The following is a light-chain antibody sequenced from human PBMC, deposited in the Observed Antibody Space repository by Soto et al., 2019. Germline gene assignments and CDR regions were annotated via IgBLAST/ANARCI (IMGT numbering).Light chain of an antibody. CDR3: QQRYNWALT. Sequence: EIVLTQSPATLSLSPGERATLSCRASQSVSSYLAWYQQKPGQAPRLLIYDASNRATDIPARFSGSGSGTDFTLTISRLEPEDFAVYYCQQRYNWALTFGGGTQVEIK. J-gene: IGKJ4*01. V-gene: IGKV3-11*01. CDR1: QSVSSY. CDR2: DAS.